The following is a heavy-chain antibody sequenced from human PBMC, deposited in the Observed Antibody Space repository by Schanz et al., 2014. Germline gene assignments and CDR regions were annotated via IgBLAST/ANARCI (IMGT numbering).Heavy chain of an antibody. Sequence: EVQLVESGGGLVKPGGSLRLSCTASRIIFGTYSMNWIRQTPKGLEWVSSINSRSNFIYYADSVKGRFTISRDNAKNSLYLQMNSQRAEDTAVYYCAGAVATIRADSFDIWGQGTMVAVSS. CDR1: RIIFGTYS. J-gene: IGHJ3*02. CDR2: INSRSNFI. CDR3: AGAVATIRADSFDI. D-gene: IGHD5-12*01. V-gene: IGHV3-21*01.